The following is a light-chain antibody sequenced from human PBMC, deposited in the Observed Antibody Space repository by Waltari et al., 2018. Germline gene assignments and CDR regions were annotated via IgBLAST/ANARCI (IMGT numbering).Light chain of an antibody. Sequence: SYELPQPPSVSVSPGQTASITCSGATLGEKYDSWYQQWPGQSPGMVIYQVTKRPSGIRERFSVSNPGNRATLTISGPQAMEESDYDCQAWDSSTAAVGGGTKLTVL. V-gene: IGLV3-1*01. J-gene: IGLJ2*01. CDR3: QAWDSSTAA. CDR1: TLGEKY. CDR2: QVT.